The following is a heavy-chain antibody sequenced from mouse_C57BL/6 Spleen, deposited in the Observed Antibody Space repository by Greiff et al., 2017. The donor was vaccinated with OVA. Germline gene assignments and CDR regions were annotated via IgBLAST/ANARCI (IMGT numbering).Heavy chain of an antibody. J-gene: IGHJ2*01. D-gene: IGHD2-2*01. Sequence: QVQLQQPGAELVRPGSSVKLSCKASGYTFTSYWMHWVKQRPIQGLEWIGNIDPSDSETHYNQKFKDKATLTVDKSSSTAYMQLSSLTSEDSAGYYCARGYQYYFDYWGQGTTLTVSS. V-gene: IGHV1-52*01. CDR3: ARGYQYYFDY. CDR2: IDPSDSET. CDR1: GYTFTSYW.